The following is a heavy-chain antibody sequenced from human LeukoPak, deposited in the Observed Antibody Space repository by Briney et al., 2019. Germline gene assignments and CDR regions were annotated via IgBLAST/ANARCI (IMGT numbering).Heavy chain of an antibody. CDR2: INPTVGDT. D-gene: IGHD6-13*01. V-gene: IGHV1-46*01. CDR3: ARYGFSSSWQGGWHAFDI. Sequence: ASVKVSCTASGYTLTSYYMHWVRQAPGQGLEWMGIINPTVGDTIYAQKFQDRVTMTRDMSTSTVYMELSSLRSDDTAVYYCARYGFSSSWQGGWHAFDIWGQGTMVTVSS. CDR1: GYTLTSYY. J-gene: IGHJ3*02.